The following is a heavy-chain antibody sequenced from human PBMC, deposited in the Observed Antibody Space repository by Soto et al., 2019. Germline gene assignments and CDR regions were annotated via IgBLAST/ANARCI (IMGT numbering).Heavy chain of an antibody. J-gene: IGHJ4*02. D-gene: IGHD3-3*01. CDR3: ASERITMFGVVSTFDY. CDR2: IYYSGST. CDR1: GGSISSSSYY. Sequence: SETLSLTCTVSGGSISSSSYYWGWIRQPPGKGLEWIGSIYYSGSTYYNPSLKSRVTISVDTSKNQFSLKLSSVTAADTAVYYCASERITMFGVVSTFDYWGQGTLVTVSS. V-gene: IGHV4-39*01.